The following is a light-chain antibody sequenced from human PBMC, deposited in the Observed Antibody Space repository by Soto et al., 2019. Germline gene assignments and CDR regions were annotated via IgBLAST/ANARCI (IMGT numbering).Light chain of an antibody. CDR3: QQRSNWIT. Sequence: EIVLTQSPATLSLSPVERATLSCRASQSVSSYLARYQQKPGQAPRLLIYDASNRATGIPARFSGSGSGTDFALTISSLEPEDFAVYYCQQRSNWITFGQGTRLEIK. CDR2: DAS. V-gene: IGKV3-11*01. CDR1: QSVSSY. J-gene: IGKJ5*01.